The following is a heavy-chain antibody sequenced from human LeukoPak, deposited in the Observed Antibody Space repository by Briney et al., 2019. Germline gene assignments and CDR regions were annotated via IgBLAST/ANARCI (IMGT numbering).Heavy chain of an antibody. J-gene: IGHJ4*02. CDR1: GFTFSTYA. D-gene: IGHD2-21*02. V-gene: IGHV3-23*01. CDR3: AQGGHDFNPFYY. Sequence: PGGSLRLSCAASGFTFSTYAVGWVRQAPGEGLEWVSSIKGGGGDPFYADSVRGRFTISRDKSKNTLYLQLNSLRPEDTAVYFCAQGGHDFNPFYYWGQGTLVTVSS. CDR2: IKGGGGDP.